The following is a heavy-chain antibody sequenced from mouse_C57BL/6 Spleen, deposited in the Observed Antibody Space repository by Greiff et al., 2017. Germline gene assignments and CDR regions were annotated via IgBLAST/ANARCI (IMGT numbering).Heavy chain of an antibody. CDR3: AKGLYGDPFDY. CDR2: ISSGSSTI. J-gene: IGHJ2*01. Sequence: DVKLVESGGGLVKPGGSLKLSCAASGFTFSDYGMHWVRQAPEKGLEWVAYISSGSSTIYYADTVKGRFTISRDNAKNTLFLQMTSLRSEDTAMYYCAKGLYGDPFDYWGKGTTLTVSS. D-gene: IGHD2-13*01. CDR1: GFTFSDYG. V-gene: IGHV5-17*01.